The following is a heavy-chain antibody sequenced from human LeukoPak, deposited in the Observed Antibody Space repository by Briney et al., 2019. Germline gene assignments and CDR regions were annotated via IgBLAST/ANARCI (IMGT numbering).Heavy chain of an antibody. V-gene: IGHV1-2*06. CDR1: GYTLTGYY. CDR2: INPNSGGT. J-gene: IGHJ5*02. CDR3: ARPHTVLYNWFDP. Sequence: GASVKVSCKASGYTLTGYYMHWVRQAPGQGLEWMGRINPNSGGTNYAQKFQGRVTMTRDTSISTAYVELSRLRSDDTAVYYCARPHTVLYNWFDPWGQGTLVTVSS. D-gene: IGHD4-11*01.